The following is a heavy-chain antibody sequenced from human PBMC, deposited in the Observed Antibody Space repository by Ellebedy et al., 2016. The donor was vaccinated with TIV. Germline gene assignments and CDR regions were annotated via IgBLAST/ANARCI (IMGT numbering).Heavy chain of an antibody. CDR3: ARSEPVSFGELSYYYYYGMDV. V-gene: IGHV1-18*01. D-gene: IGHD3-10*01. Sequence: ASVKVSXXASGYTFTSFGISGVRQAPGQGLEWMGWISAYNGNTTYAQKLQGRVTMTTDTSTSTAYMELRTLRSDDTAVYYCARSEPVSFGELSYYYYYGMDVWGQGTTVTVSS. CDR2: ISAYNGNT. J-gene: IGHJ6*02. CDR1: GYTFTSFG.